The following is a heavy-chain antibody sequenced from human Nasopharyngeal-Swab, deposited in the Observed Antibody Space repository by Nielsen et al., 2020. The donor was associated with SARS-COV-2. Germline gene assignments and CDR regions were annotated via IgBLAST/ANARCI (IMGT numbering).Heavy chain of an antibody. J-gene: IGHJ5*02. Sequence: TPSLTRAVYGGSFSGYYWSWIRQPPGKGLEWIGEINHSVSTNYNPSLKSRVTISVDTSKNQFSLKLSSVTAADTAVYYCARGFSRPTGKHCSGGSCYLFWFDPWGQGTLVTVSS. V-gene: IGHV4-34*01. D-gene: IGHD2-15*01. CDR2: INHSVST. CDR1: GGSFSGYY. CDR3: ARGFSRPTGKHCSGGSCYLFWFDP.